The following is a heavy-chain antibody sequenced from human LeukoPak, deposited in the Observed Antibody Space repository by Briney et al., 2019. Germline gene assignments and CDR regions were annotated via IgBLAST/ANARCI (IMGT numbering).Heavy chain of an antibody. Sequence: SVKVSCKASGGTFSSYAISWVRQAPGQGLEWMGGIIPIFGTANYAQKFQGRVTITADESTSTAYMELSSLRSEDTAVYYCARSRITIFGVVQEYNWFDPWGQGTLVTVSS. CDR2: IIPIFGTA. J-gene: IGHJ5*02. CDR3: ARSRITIFGVVQEYNWFDP. D-gene: IGHD3-3*01. V-gene: IGHV1-69*13. CDR1: GGTFSSYA.